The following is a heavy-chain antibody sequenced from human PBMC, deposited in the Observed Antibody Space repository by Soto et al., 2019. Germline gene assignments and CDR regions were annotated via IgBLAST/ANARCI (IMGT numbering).Heavy chain of an antibody. J-gene: IGHJ6*02. CDR1: GASVSGQY. V-gene: IGHV4-34*01. CDR2: IIPTGST. CDR3: ARGGITMAWNYYYYGMDV. D-gene: IGHD3-10*01. Sequence: PSETLSLTCAFSGASVSGQYWSWIRQPPGKGLEWVGEIIPTGSTTYNPSLKSRLSFSLDTSKNHFSLNLSSVSVADTAVYYCARGGITMAWNYYYYGMDVWGQGTTVTVSS.